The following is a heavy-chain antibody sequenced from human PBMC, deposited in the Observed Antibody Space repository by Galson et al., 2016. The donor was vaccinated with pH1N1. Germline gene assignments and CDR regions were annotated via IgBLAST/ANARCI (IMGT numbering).Heavy chain of an antibody. J-gene: IGHJ5*02. V-gene: IGHV4-59*01. D-gene: IGHD4-23*01. CDR3: ARAPYYGSNSRGWFDP. CDR1: GGSMSDYY. CDR2: ISYTGST. Sequence: SETLSLTCTVSGGSMSDYYWSWIRQSPGRGLEYIGYISYTGSTTYNPSLKSRVTISVDTSKNQFYLILTSVTAADTAVYYCARAPYYGSNSRGWFDPWGLGTLVAISS.